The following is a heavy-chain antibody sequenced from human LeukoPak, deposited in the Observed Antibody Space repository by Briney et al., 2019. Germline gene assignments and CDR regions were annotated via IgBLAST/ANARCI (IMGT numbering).Heavy chain of an antibody. Sequence: GGSLRLSCAASGFTVSSNYMSWVRQAPGKGLEWVSVIYSGGSTYYADSVKGRFTISRDNSKNTLYLQMNSLRAEDTAVYYCAREGAYYGSGSFNFDYWGQGTLVTVSS. D-gene: IGHD3-10*01. CDR1: GFTVSSNY. CDR2: IYSGGST. J-gene: IGHJ4*02. V-gene: IGHV3-66*01. CDR3: AREGAYYGSGSFNFDY.